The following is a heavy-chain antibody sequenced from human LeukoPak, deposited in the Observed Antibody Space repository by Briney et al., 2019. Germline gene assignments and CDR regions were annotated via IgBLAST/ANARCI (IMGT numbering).Heavy chain of an antibody. V-gene: IGHV4-39*01. CDR3: ARQVAAVRGYSYGRSPGAFDI. Sequence: SETLPLTCTVSGGSISSSTYYWGWIRQPPGKGLEWIGSIYYSGTTYYNPSLKSRVTISVDTSKNQFSLKLSSVTAADTAVYYCARQVAAVRGYSYGRSPGAFDIWGQGTMVTVSS. J-gene: IGHJ3*02. CDR1: GGSISSSTYY. CDR2: IYYSGTT. D-gene: IGHD5-18*01.